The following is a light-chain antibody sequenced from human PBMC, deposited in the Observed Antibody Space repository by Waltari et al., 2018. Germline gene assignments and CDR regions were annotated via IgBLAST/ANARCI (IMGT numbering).Light chain of an antibody. CDR2: GAT. CDR1: QSVGSGY. Sequence: VLTQSPGTLSLFPGERATLSCRASQSVGSGYLAWYQQKVGQAPRLLIYGATGRATGVPDRFSGTESGTDFTLSISRLEPEDSAVYFCQQYGRAPLTFGPGTKVEIK. J-gene: IGKJ3*01. CDR3: QQYGRAPLT. V-gene: IGKV3-20*01.